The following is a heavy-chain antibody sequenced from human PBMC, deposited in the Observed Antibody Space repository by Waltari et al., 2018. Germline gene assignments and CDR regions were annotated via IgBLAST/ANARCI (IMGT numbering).Heavy chain of an antibody. D-gene: IGHD1-1*01. CDR1: GYSISSGYY. V-gene: IGHV4-38-2*01. J-gene: IGHJ4*02. CDR2: IYYSGST. CDR3: ARARQGTSRLGY. Sequence: QVQLQESGPGLVKPSETLSLTCAVYGYSISSGYYWGWIRQPPGKGLEWIGSIYYSGSTYYNPSLKSRVTISVDTSKNQFSLKLSSVTAADTAVYYCARARQGTSRLGYWGQGTLVTVSS.